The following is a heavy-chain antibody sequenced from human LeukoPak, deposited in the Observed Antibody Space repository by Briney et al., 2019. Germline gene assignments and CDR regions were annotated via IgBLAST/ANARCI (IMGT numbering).Heavy chain of an antibody. CDR3: ARRFLGGATQGAFDI. CDR2: INHSGST. Sequence: SETLSLTCAVYGGSFSGYYWSWIRQPPGKGLEWIGEINHSGSTNYNTSLKSRVTISVDTSKNQFSLKLSSVTAADTAVYYCARRFLGGATQGAFDIWGQGTMVTVSS. V-gene: IGHV4-34*01. CDR1: GGSFSGYY. D-gene: IGHD1-26*01. J-gene: IGHJ3*02.